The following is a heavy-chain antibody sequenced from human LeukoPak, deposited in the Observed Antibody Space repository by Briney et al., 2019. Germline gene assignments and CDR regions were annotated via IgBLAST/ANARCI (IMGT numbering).Heavy chain of an antibody. Sequence: GGSLSLSCAASGFTFSTYAMSWVRQAPGKGLEWVSAISGSGGSTYYADSVKGRFTISRDNSKNTLYLQMNSLRAEDTAVYYCARVTGLQLVQGLDYWGQGTLVTVSS. CDR2: ISGSGGST. D-gene: IGHD6-13*01. CDR3: ARVTGLQLVQGLDY. CDR1: GFTFSTYA. V-gene: IGHV3-23*01. J-gene: IGHJ4*02.